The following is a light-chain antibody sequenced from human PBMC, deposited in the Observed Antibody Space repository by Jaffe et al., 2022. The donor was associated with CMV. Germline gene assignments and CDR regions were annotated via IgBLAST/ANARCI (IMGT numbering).Light chain of an antibody. CDR2: AKN. CDR1: SLRTYY. CDR3: FCRHSSVDHLM. V-gene: IGLV3-19*01. Sequence: SSELTQDPAVSVALGQTVTITCQGDSLRTYYATWYQQKPGQAPVLVIFAKNSRPSGIPDRFSGSSSGDTASLTITGAQAEDEADYYCFCRHSSVDHLMFGGGTKLTVL. J-gene: IGLJ3*02.